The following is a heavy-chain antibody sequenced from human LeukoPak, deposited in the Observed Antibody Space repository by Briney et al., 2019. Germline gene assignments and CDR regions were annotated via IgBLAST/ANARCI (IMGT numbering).Heavy chain of an antibody. J-gene: IGHJ4*02. CDR2: ISFDGRNY. V-gene: IGHV3-30*12. D-gene: IGHD3-10*01. Sequence: PGGSLRLSCAASGFTFSNFGMHWVRQAPGMGLEWIATISFDGRNYYYADSVKGRFTISRENAKNTLYLQMNSLRAEDTAVYYCARADSYYGSGSYDCWGQGTLVTVSS. CDR3: ARADSYYGSGSYDC. CDR1: GFTFSNFG.